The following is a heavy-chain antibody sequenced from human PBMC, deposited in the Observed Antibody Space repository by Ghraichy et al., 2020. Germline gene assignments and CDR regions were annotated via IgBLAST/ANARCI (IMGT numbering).Heavy chain of an antibody. CDR2: IYYSGST. J-gene: IGHJ4*02. D-gene: IGHD3-22*01. V-gene: IGHV4-39*01. CDR1: GGSISSSSYY. Sequence: ETLSLTCTVSGGSISSSSYYWGWIRQPPGKGLEWIGSIYYSGSTYYNPSLKSRVTISVDTSKNQFSLKLSSVTAADTAVYYCARHYYYDSSGYYYPDYWGQGTLVTVSS. CDR3: ARHYYYDSSGYYYPDY.